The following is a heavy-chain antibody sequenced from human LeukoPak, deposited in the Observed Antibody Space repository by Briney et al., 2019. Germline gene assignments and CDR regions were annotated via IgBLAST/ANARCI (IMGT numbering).Heavy chain of an antibody. CDR1: GGTLSSYA. CDR2: IIPIFGTA. Sequence: SVTVSCKASGGTLSSYAISWVRQAPGQGLEWMGGIIPIFGTADYAQKFQGRVTITADESTSTAYMELSSLRSEDTAVYYCAIGEIAVAVPYGMDVWGQGTTVTVSS. CDR3: AIGEIAVAVPYGMDV. V-gene: IGHV1-69*13. D-gene: IGHD6-19*01. J-gene: IGHJ6*02.